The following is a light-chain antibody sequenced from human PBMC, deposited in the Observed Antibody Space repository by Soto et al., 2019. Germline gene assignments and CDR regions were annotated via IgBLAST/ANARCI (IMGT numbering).Light chain of an antibody. CDR1: QTVSNK. J-gene: IGKJ1*01. CDR3: HQRKSWPRT. CDR2: DTS. Sequence: ESVLTQSRSTLSSSPGARATLPCRASQTVSNKLAWYQHKPGQAPRIFIYDTSNRATGIPARFSGSGSGTDFTLTISSLEPEDFAVYYCHQRKSWPRTFGQGTKVDIK. V-gene: IGKV3-11*01.